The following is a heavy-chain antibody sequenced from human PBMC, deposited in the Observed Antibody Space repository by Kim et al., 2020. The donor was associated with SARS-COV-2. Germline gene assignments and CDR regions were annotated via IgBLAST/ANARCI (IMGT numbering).Heavy chain of an antibody. CDR2: LSPCDYDN. D-gene: IGHD6-6*01. V-gene: IGHV5-51*01. CDR3: ARHLVGRSSAVPRNWFDP. J-gene: IGHJ5*02. Sequence: LSPCDYDNRYSPSLQGQVTISADKSIRTAYLQGSSLKASDTAMYYCARHLVGRSSAVPRNWFDPWGQGTLVTVSS.